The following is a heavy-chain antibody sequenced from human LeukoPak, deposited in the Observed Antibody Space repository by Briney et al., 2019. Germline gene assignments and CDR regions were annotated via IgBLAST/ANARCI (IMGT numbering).Heavy chain of an antibody. CDR1: GGSVSSSGYY. D-gene: IGHD2-15*01. CDR3: ARGSPAADN. CDR2: IDYSATT. J-gene: IGHJ4*02. V-gene: IGHV4-39*07. Sequence: SETLSLTCNVSGGSVSSSGYYWGWIRQPPGKGLEWIGSIDYSATTYFNPSLRSRVSISVDTSKNRFSLKLSSVTAADTAVYYCARGSPAADNWGQGTLVTVSS.